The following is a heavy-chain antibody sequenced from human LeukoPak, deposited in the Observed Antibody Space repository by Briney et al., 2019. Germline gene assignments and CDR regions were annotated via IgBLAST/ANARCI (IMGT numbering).Heavy chain of an antibody. D-gene: IGHD5/OR15-5a*01. CDR1: GFTFDDYA. J-gene: IGHJ6*03. CDR2: NSGDGGST. V-gene: IGHV3-43*02. Sequence: GGSLRLSCAASGFTFDDYAMHWVRQAPGKGLEWVSLNSGDGGSTYYADSVKGRFTISRDNSKNSLYLQMNSLRSEDTAVYYCARIVYDFAGGYYYYMDVWGKGTTVTVSS. CDR3: ARIVYDFAGGYYYYMDV.